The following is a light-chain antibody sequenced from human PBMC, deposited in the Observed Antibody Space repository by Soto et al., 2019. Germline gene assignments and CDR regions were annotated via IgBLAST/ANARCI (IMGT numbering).Light chain of an antibody. J-gene: IGKJ2*01. CDR1: ENVNGH. CDR3: LQINSYPYT. Sequence: IQMTQSPNTLSASVGDSVAVTCRASENVNGHLAWYQQKPGKAPKLLIYAASALQSGVPSRFSGSGSGTDFTLTISSLQPEDFATYYCLQINSYPYTFGQGTKLEIK. CDR2: AAS. V-gene: IGKV1-5*01.